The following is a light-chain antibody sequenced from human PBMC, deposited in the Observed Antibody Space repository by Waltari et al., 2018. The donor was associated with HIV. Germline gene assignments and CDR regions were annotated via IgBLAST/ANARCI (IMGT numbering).Light chain of an antibody. Sequence: QSVLTQPPSVSGAPGQRVPISCTGSSSNTGAGFPVHRYQQLPGTAPKLLISDNTNRPSGVPDRFSGSRSGSSASLAITGLQAEDEADYYCQSFDSSLSGYVFGTGTKVTVL. CDR1: SSNTGAGFP. CDR2: DNT. J-gene: IGLJ1*01. CDR3: QSFDSSLSGYV. V-gene: IGLV1-40*01.